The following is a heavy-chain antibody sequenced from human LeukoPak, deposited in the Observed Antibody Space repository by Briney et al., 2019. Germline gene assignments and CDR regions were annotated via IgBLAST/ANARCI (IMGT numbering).Heavy chain of an antibody. CDR1: GFTFSSYE. Sequence: GGSLRLSCAASGFTFSSYEMNWVRQAPGKGLEWVSSISSSSSYIYYADSVKGRFTISRDNAKNSLYLQMNSLRAEDTAVYYCARDMVRGVIITYYMDVWGKGTTVTISS. CDR2: ISSSSSYI. J-gene: IGHJ6*03. V-gene: IGHV3-21*01. CDR3: ARDMVRGVIITYYMDV. D-gene: IGHD3-10*01.